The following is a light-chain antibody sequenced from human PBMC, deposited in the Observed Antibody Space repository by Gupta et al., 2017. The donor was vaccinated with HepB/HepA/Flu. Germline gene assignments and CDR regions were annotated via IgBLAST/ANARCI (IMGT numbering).Light chain of an antibody. V-gene: IGLV2-8*01. Sequence: QSVLPQPPSASGSAGQSVALPCIGTSSDIGNNYNFVSWYQQHPDKAPRLLIYEVNKRPSGVPDRFSGSKSGNTASLTVSGLQPEDEAHYYCSSYETSDSVVFGGGTKLTVL. J-gene: IGLJ2*01. CDR2: EVN. CDR3: SSYETSDSVV. CDR1: SSDIGNNYNF.